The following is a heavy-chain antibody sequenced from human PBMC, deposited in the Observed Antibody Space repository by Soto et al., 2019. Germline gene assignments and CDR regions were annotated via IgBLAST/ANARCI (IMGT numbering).Heavy chain of an antibody. CDR2: VYTSGST. CDR1: GDSITNYY. CDR3: ARETYLQWLVLDY. D-gene: IGHD6-19*01. J-gene: IGHJ4*02. Sequence: PSETLSLTCTVSGDSITNYYWNWMRQPAGKGLEWIGRVYTSGSTNYNPSLKSRVTMSVDTSKNQFSLKLISVTAADTAVYYCARETYLQWLVLDYWGQGALVTVSS. V-gene: IGHV4-4*07.